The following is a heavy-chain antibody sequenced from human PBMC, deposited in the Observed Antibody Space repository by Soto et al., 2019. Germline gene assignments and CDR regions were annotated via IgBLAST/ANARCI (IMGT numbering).Heavy chain of an antibody. J-gene: IGHJ6*02. CDR2: ISWNSNTI. Sequence: EVQLVESGGGLVQPGRSLRLSCAASGFAFDDYAMHWVRQAPGKGLEWVSGISWNSNTIGYADSVKGRFTVSRDNAKNSLYLQMNSLRAEDTALYYCAKHNGYGMDVWGQGTAVTVSS. V-gene: IGHV3-9*01. CDR3: AKHNGYGMDV. CDR1: GFAFDDYA.